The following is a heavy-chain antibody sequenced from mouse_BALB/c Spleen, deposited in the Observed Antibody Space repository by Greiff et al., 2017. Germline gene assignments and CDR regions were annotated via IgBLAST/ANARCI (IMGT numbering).Heavy chain of an antibody. Sequence: EVQLVESGGDLVKPGGSLKLSCAASGFTFSSYGMSWVRQTPDKRLEWVATISSGGSYTYYPDSVKGRFTISRDNAKNTLYLQMSSLKSEDTAMYYSARQRHGQYDLDYWGQGTTLTVSS. CDR1: GFTFSSYG. V-gene: IGHV5-6*01. CDR3: ARQRHGQYDLDY. J-gene: IGHJ2*01. D-gene: IGHD1-2*01. CDR2: ISSGGSYT.